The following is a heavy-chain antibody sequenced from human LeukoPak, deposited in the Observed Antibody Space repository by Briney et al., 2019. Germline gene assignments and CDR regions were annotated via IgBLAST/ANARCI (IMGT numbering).Heavy chain of an antibody. J-gene: IGHJ4*02. CDR2: IESYSRII. CDR1: GFTFNTYS. CDR3: ARNYLDSNGYLKLHYFDH. V-gene: IGHV3-48*04. D-gene: IGHD3-22*01. Sequence: QPGGSLRLSCEASGFTFNTYSMNWVRQAPGKGLQWVSYIESYSRIIHYADSVKGRFTISRDNAKNFLYLQMSSLRAEDTAFYYCARNYLDSNGYLKLHYFDHWGQGTLVTVSS.